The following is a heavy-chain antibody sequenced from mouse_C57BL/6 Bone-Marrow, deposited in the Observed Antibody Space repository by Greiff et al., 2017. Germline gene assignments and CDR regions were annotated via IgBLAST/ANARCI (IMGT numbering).Heavy chain of an antibody. J-gene: IGHJ4*01. CDR1: GYTFTNYW. CDR3: ARWSYYAMDY. Sequence: VKLQESGAELVRPGTSVEMSCKASGYTFTNYWIGWAKQRPGHGLEWIGDIYPGGGYTNYNEKFKGKATLTADKSSSTAYMQFSSLTSEDSAIXYCARWSYYAMDYWGQGTSVTVSS. V-gene: IGHV1-63*01. CDR2: IYPGGGYT.